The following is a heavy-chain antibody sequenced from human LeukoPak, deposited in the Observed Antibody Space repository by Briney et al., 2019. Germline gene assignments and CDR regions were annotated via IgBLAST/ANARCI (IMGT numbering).Heavy chain of an antibody. CDR3: ARWSYYGTGSYYNMGYYYYYGMDV. CDR1: GGTFSSYA. D-gene: IGHD3-10*01. J-gene: IGHJ6*04. V-gene: IGHV1-69*13. CDR2: IIPIFGTA. Sequence: SVKVSCKASGGTFSSYAISWVRQAPGQGLEWMGGIIPIFGTANYAQKFQGRVTITADESTSTAYMELSSLRSEDTAVYYCARWSYYGTGSYYNMGYYYYYGMDVWGKGTTVTVSS.